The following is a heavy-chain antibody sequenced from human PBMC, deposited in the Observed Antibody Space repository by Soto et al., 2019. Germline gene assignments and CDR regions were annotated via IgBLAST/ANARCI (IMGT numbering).Heavy chain of an antibody. CDR2: ISGSGGST. D-gene: IGHD3-22*01. J-gene: IGHJ3*02. CDR3: AAKVGGGSGYSFGAFDI. V-gene: IGHV3-23*01. CDR1: GFTFSSYA. Sequence: EVQLLESGGGLVQPGGSLSLSCAASGFTFSSYAMSWVRQAPGKGLEWVSAISGSGGSTYYADSVKGRFTISRDNSKNTLYLQMNSLRAEDTAVYYCAAKVGGGSGYSFGAFDIWGQGTMVTVSS.